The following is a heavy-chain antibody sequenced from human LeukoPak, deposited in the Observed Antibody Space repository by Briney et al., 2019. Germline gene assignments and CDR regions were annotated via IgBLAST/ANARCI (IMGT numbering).Heavy chain of an antibody. Sequence: GGSLGLSCAASGFTFSSYWMSWVRQAPGKGLEWVANIKQDGSEKYYVDSVKGRFTISRDNAKSSLYLQMSSLRAEDTAVFYCASTLCRGGSCYSYFQHWGQGTLVTVSS. CDR3: ASTLCRGGSCYSYFQH. V-gene: IGHV3-7*01. CDR1: GFTFSSYW. D-gene: IGHD2-15*01. CDR2: IKQDGSEK. J-gene: IGHJ1*01.